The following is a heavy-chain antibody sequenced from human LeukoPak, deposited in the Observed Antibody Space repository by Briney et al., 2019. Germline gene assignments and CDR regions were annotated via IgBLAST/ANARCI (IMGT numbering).Heavy chain of an antibody. CDR2: IRYDGSNK. V-gene: IGHV3-30*02. D-gene: IGHD2-21*01. CDR1: GFTFSSYG. J-gene: IGHJ4*02. CDR3: AKDIGPIAGLPDY. Sequence: GGSLRLSCAASGFTFSSYGMHWVRQAPGKGLEWVAFIRYDGSNKRYADSVKGRFTISRDNSKNTLYLQMNSLRAEDTALYYCAKDIGPIAGLPDYWGQGTLVTVSS.